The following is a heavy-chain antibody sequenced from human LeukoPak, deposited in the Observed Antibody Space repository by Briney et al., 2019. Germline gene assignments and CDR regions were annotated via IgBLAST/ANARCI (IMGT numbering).Heavy chain of an antibody. J-gene: IGHJ3*02. Sequence: GGSLRLSCSASGLSLSDYGMSWVRQAPGKGLEWVSYISSSGSTIYYADSVKGRFTISRDNAKNSLYLQMNSLRAEDTAVYYCARDLAPGVSYRTFDIWGQGTMVTVSS. CDR3: ARDLAPGVSYRTFDI. V-gene: IGHV3-11*01. CDR2: ISSSGSTI. D-gene: IGHD3-16*02. CDR1: GLSLSDYG.